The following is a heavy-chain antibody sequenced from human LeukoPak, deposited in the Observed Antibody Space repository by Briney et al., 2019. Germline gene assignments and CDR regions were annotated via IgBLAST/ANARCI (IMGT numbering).Heavy chain of an antibody. CDR3: ARSGYSSSWYRRNWFDP. D-gene: IGHD6-13*01. J-gene: IGHJ5*02. CDR2: INHSGST. V-gene: IGHV4-34*01. Sequence: PSETLSLTCAVYGGSFSGYYWSWIRQPPRKGLEWIGEINHSGSTNYNPSLKSRVTISVDTSKNQFSLKLSSVTAADTAVYYCARSGYSSSWYRRNWFDPWGQGTLVTVSS. CDR1: GGSFSGYY.